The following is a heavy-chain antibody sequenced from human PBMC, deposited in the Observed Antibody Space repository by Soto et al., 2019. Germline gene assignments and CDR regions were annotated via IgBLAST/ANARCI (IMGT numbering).Heavy chain of an antibody. CDR3: ARLTDYYGSGRADI. CDR1: GGSISSSSYY. D-gene: IGHD3-10*01. CDR2: IYYSGST. Sequence: QLQLQESGPGLVKPSETLSLTCTVSGGSISSSSYYWGWIRQPPGKGLEWIGSIYYSGSTYYNPSLKSRVTISVDTSKNQFSLKLSSVTAADTAVYYCARLTDYYGSGRADIWGQGTMVTVSS. V-gene: IGHV4-39*01. J-gene: IGHJ3*02.